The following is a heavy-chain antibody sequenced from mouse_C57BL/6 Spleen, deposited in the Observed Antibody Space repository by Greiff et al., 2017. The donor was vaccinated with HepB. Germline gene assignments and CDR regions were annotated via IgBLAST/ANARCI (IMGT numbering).Heavy chain of an antibody. CDR1: GFSFTIYG. J-gene: IGHJ3*01. V-gene: IGHV2-9*01. D-gene: IGHD1-1*01. Sequence: QVQLQESGPGLVAPSLTLSITCTASGFSFTIYGVDWVRQPPGKGLEWLGVILGGGSANNNSALMSRLSISKDNSKSQDLLKMNSLQTDDTAMYYCAKRDGSTFAYWGQGTLVTVSA. CDR2: ILGGGSA. CDR3: AKRDGSTFAY.